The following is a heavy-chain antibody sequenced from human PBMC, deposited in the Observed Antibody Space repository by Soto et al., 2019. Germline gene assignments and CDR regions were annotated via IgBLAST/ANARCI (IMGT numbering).Heavy chain of an antibody. CDR3: ARPPLPGYSIHFNS. V-gene: IGHV5-51*01. CDR1: GYIFIDYW. D-gene: IGHD2-15*01. Sequence: PGESLKISCKASGYIFIDYWIGWVRQMPGKGLEWMGIVYPRDSDTRYSPSFQGQVTISADRSTGTAFLQWRSLKASDTALYYCARPPLPGYSIHFNSWGKGTLVTVS. CDR2: VYPRDSDT. J-gene: IGHJ4*02.